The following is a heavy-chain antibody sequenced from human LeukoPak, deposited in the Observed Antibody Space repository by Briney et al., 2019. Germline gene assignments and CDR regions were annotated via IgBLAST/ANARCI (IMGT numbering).Heavy chain of an antibody. J-gene: IGHJ4*02. V-gene: IGHV1-2*02. D-gene: IGHD6-19*01. Sequence: ASVKVSCKACGYTFTGYYMHWVRHAPGQGLEWMGWINPNSGGTNYAQKFQGRVTMTRDTSISTAYMELSRLRSDDTAVYYCARGVDQWPGKPFDYWGQGTLVTVSS. CDR3: ARGVDQWPGKPFDY. CDR1: GYTFTGYY. CDR2: INPNSGGT.